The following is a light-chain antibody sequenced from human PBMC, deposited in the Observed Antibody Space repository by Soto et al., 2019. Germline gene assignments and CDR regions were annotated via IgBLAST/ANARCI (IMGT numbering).Light chain of an antibody. V-gene: IGKV1D-12*01. CDR1: QGINNW. J-gene: IGKJ4*01. Sequence: DIPMTQSPSSVSASVGDRVTITCRASQGINNWLAWYQQKPGEPPKLLIYTTSNLQSGVPSRFSGSGSGTDFTLTISSLQPEDFATYYWQQANSFPLTFGGGTKVEIK. CDR3: QQANSFPLT. CDR2: TTS.